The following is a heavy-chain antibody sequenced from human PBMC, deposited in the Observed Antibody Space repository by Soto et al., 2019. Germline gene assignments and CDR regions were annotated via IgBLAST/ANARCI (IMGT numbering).Heavy chain of an antibody. CDR1: GFTFSSYG. CDR2: ISYEGSNK. V-gene: IGHV3-30*18. Sequence: PGGSLRLSCAASGFTFSSYGMHWVRQAPGKGLEWVAVISYEGSNKYYADSVKGRFTISRDNSKNTLYLQMNSLRAEDTAVYYCAKVLFPAAYCGGDCYSGAFDIWGQGTMVTVSS. CDR3: AKVLFPAAYCGGDCYSGAFDI. D-gene: IGHD2-21*02. J-gene: IGHJ3*02.